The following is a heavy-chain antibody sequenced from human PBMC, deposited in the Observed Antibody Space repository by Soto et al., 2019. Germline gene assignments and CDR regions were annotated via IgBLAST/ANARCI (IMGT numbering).Heavy chain of an antibody. CDR1: GGSFSPYY. D-gene: IGHD4-17*01. V-gene: IGHV4-34*01. CDR2: INYSGIT. CDR3: ARRDGDYLGVGYFDF. J-gene: IGHJ4*02. Sequence: SETLSLTCAVFGGSFSPYYWSWIRQTPGKGLEWIAEINYSGITNFNPSLKSRVTMSVDTSKSQISMKLSSMTAADTAMYYCARRDGDYLGVGYFDFWGQGSMVTVSS.